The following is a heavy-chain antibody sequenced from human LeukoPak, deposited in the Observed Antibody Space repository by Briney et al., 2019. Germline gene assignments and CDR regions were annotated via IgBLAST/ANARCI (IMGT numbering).Heavy chain of an antibody. J-gene: IGHJ4*02. V-gene: IGHV3-11*04. Sequence: GSLRLSCAASGFTFSDYYLSWIRQAPGKGLEWVSYISSSGGTTSYADSVKGRFTISRDNAKNSLYLQINSLGAEDTAMYYCARVGSIAAAGSVDYWGQGTLVTVSS. CDR1: GFTFSDYY. CDR3: ARVGSIAAAGSVDY. D-gene: IGHD6-13*01. CDR2: ISSSGGTT.